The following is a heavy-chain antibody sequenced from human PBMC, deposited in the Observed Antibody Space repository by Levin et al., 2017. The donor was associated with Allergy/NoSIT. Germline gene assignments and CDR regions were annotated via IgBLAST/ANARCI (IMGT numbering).Heavy chain of an antibody. Sequence: SLKISCAASGFTFDDYAMHWVRQAPGKGLEWVSGISWNSGSIGYADSVKGRFTISRDNAKNSLYLQMNSLRAEDTALYYCAKDARGVAVAGRGGYFDYWGQGTLVTVSS. V-gene: IGHV3-9*01. D-gene: IGHD6-19*01. CDR1: GFTFDDYA. CDR3: AKDARGVAVAGRGGYFDY. CDR2: ISWNSGSI. J-gene: IGHJ4*02.